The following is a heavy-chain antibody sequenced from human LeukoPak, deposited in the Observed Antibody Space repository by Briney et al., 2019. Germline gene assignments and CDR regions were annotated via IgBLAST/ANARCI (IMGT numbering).Heavy chain of an antibody. CDR2: MSYSGDT. J-gene: IGHJ4*02. V-gene: IGHV4-31*03. D-gene: IGHD1-1*01. CDR3: AVKVSSTGYY. Sequence: SETLSLTCTVSGGSISSGGYYWGWIRQHPGTGLEGIGYMSYSGDTYYNATLKSRITISLDTSKNQLSLKLSSVTDADTALYYCAVKVSSTGYYWGQGTLVTVSS. CDR1: GGSISSGGYY.